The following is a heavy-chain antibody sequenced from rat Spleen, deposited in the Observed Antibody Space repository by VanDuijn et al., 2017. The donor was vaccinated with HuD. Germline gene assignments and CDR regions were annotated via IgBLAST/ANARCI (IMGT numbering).Heavy chain of an antibody. Sequence: QVQLKESGPGLVQPSQTLSLTCTVSGFSLTSYGVNWVRQPPGKGLEWMGVIWSGGSTAYNSLPKSRLSITRDISESQVFLEMNSLQTEDTATYYWARSANYYYDGSYYYVHFDYWGQGVMVTVSS. CDR3: ARSANYYYDGSYYYVHFDY. V-gene: IGHV2-4*01. CDR2: IWSGGST. D-gene: IGHD1-12*02. CDR1: GFSLTSYG. J-gene: IGHJ2*01.